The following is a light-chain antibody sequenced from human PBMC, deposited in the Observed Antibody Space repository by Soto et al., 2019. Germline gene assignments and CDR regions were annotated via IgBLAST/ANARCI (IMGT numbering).Light chain of an antibody. CDR3: CSYATGDSAV. CDR2: EVT. J-gene: IGLJ3*02. CDR1: SSDVGSYNL. Sequence: QSALTQPASVSGSPGQSIPISCTGTSSDVGSYNLVSWYQQHPGKAPKLLIYEVTKRPSGVSDRFSASKSGNTASLSISGLQAEDEADYYCCSYATGDSAVFGGGTKLTVL. V-gene: IGLV2-23*02.